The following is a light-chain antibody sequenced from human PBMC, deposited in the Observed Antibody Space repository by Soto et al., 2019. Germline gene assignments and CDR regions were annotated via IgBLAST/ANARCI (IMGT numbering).Light chain of an antibody. V-gene: IGKV1-39*01. CDR3: QQSYSVPLP. CDR1: QSISIY. J-gene: IGKJ4*01. CDR2: AAS. Sequence: DIQMTQSPSSLSASVGDRVTITCRASQSISIYLNWYQQKPGKAPNLLIYAASSLQGGVPSRFSGSGVGTDFTLTISSLQPEDFATYYCQQSYSVPLPFGGGTKVDIK.